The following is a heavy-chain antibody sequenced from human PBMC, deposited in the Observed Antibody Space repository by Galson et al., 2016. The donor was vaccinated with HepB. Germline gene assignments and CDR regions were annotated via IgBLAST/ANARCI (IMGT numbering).Heavy chain of an antibody. CDR2: IYFSGNT. J-gene: IGHJ6*02. Sequence: TLSLTCTVSGGFITSGGYYWSWIRQHPGKGLEWIGYIYFSGNTYYNPSLKSRVTISVDTSKNQFSLKLSSGTAADTAVYYCARLITIFGVAPYGMDVWGQGTTVTVSS. CDR1: GGFITSGGYY. D-gene: IGHD3-3*01. CDR3: ARLITIFGVAPYGMDV. V-gene: IGHV4-31*03.